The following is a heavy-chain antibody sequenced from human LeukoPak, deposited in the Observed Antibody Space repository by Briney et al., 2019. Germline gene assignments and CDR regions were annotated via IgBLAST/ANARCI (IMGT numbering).Heavy chain of an antibody. CDR1: GGTFSSYA. Sequence: SVTVSCKGSGGTFSSYAISWVRQAPGQGGEWMGGIIPIFGTANYAQKFQGRVTITTDESTSTAYMELSSLRSEDTAVYYCARGSTEAAAEPYNWFDPWGQGTLVTVSS. V-gene: IGHV1-69*05. D-gene: IGHD6-13*01. CDR3: ARGSTEAAAEPYNWFDP. CDR2: IIPIFGTA. J-gene: IGHJ5*02.